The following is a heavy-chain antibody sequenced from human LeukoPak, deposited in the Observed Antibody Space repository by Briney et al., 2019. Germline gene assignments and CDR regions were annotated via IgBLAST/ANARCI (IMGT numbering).Heavy chain of an antibody. CDR3: ARDKSKGGYDS. J-gene: IGHJ5*02. Sequence: SETLSLTCTVSGGSISSSSYFWSWIRQPPGKGLEWIGYIYYTGSTNYNPSLKSRVTISVDTSKNQFSLKLSSVTAADTAVYYCARDKSKGGYDSWGQGTLVTVSS. D-gene: IGHD5-12*01. CDR1: GGSISSSSYF. CDR2: IYYTGST. V-gene: IGHV4-61*01.